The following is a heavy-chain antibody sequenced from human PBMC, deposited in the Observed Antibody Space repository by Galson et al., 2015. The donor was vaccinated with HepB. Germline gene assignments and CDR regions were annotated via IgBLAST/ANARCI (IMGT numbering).Heavy chain of an antibody. CDR2: IYWDDDK. J-gene: IGHJ5*02. V-gene: IGHV2-5*02. CDR1: GFSLTTYGVG. CDR3: AHTTSPIHRFDR. D-gene: IGHD1-1*01. Sequence: PALVKPTPTLTLTCTFSGFSLTTYGVGVGWVRPPPGKALEWLALIYWDDDKRYSPSLKSRLTITKDTSKNQVVLTMTNMDPVDTATYYCAHTTSPIHRFDRWGQGTLVTVSS.